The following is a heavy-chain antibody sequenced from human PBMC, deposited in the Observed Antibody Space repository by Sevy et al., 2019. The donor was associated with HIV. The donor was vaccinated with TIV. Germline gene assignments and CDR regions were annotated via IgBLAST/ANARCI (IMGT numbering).Heavy chain of an antibody. CDR3: ATGYCSPICLIDY. V-gene: IGHV3-30*03. Sequence: GGSLRLSCAASGFTFSSYGMHWVRQAPGKGLEWVAVISPDGTNKYYGDSMRGRFTISRDNSKNMLYLQMDTMSVEDTAVYYCATGYCSPICLIDYWGQGTLVTVSS. J-gene: IGHJ4*02. D-gene: IGHD2-2*03. CDR2: ISPDGTNK. CDR1: GFTFSSYG.